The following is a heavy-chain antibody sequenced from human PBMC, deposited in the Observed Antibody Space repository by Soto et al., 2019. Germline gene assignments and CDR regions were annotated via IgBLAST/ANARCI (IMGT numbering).Heavy chain of an antibody. Sequence: AQKFQGRVTMTEDTSTDTAYMELSSLRSEDTAVYYCATDRGSGGSYVDAFDIWGQGTMVTVSS. CDR3: ATDRGSGGSYVDAFDI. V-gene: IGHV1-24*01. D-gene: IGHD2-15*01. J-gene: IGHJ3*02.